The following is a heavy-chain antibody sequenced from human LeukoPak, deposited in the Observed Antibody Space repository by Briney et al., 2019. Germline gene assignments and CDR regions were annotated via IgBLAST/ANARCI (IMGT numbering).Heavy chain of an antibody. J-gene: IGHJ4*02. CDR1: GFTFNSNS. CDR2: ISGSSSAI. V-gene: IGHV3-48*01. Sequence: GGSLRLSCAASGFTFNSNSMNWVRQAPGKGLEWVSYISGSSSAIYYSDSVKGRFTISRDNAKNSLYLQMGNLRAEDTAVYYCVRDGSISYFDYWGQGTLVTVSS. CDR3: VRDGSISYFDY.